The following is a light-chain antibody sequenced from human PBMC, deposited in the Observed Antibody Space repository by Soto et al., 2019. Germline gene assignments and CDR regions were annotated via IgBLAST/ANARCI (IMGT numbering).Light chain of an antibody. CDR2: VAS. CDR1: EVISQW. Sequence: IPMTQSPSSVSAPVGDRVTITCLATEVISQWLAWYQQKPGKPPRLLIYVASTLQNGVPSRFSGSGFGTDFTLTINSLQPEDSGTDYCQQANSFPQTFGLGTRVEIK. J-gene: IGKJ1*01. CDR3: QQANSFPQT. V-gene: IGKV1-12*01.